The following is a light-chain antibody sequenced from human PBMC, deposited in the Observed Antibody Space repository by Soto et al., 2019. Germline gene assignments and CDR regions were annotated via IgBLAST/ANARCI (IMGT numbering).Light chain of an antibody. CDR2: DVS. V-gene: IGLV2-14*03. CDR1: SSDVGGYNF. J-gene: IGLJ2*01. CDR3: SSYTSSSTLV. Sequence: QAVVTQPASVSGSPGQSITISCAGTSSDVGGYNFVSWYQHHPGKVPKLMIYDVSNRPSGVSNRFSGSKSGNTASLTISGLQAEDEADYYCSSYTSSSTLVFGGGTKVTVL.